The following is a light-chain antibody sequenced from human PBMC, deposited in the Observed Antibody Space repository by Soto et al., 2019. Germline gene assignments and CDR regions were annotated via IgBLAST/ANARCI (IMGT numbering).Light chain of an antibody. J-gene: IGKJ4*01. Sequence: IPMTQSPSTLSASVGDSVTITCRAGQRISTWLAWYQRKPWKAPKLLSYDASILGSGVPSRFSCSGAGTEFTLALRSLQLDDSSTYYCQQYAGYQESDSYPPFGGGTKV. V-gene: IGKV1-5*01. CDR3: QQYAGYQESDSYPP. CDR2: DAS. CDR1: QRISTW.